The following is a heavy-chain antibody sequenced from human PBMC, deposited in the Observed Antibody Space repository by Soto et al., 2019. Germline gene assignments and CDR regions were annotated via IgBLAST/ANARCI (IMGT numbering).Heavy chain of an antibody. D-gene: IGHD6-13*01. CDR1: GFTLSSYA. J-gene: IGHJ4*02. V-gene: IGHV3-23*01. CDR2: ISGSGGST. Sequence: GGSLRLSCAASGFTLSSYAMILVRQAPGKGLEWVSAISGSGGSTYYADSVKGRFTISRDNSKNTLYLQMNSLRAEDTAVYYCAKDRLQQQLVFDYWGQGTLVTVSS. CDR3: AKDRLQQQLVFDY.